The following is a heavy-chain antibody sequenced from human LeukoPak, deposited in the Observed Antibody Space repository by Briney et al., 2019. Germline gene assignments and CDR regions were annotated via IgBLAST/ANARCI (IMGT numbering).Heavy chain of an antibody. Sequence: SQTLSLTCTVSGGSVSSNSHYWSWIRQPPGKGLEWIGYTSYTGSTYYYPSLKSRLTISVATSENPFSLKLCSVTAADTAVYYSAKAPEPNSFGPPDSWGQGTLVTVSS. D-gene: IGHD1-14*01. J-gene: IGHJ4*02. V-gene: IGHV4-31*06. CDR3: AKAPEPNSFGPPDS. CDR1: GGSVSSNSHY. CDR2: TSYTGST.